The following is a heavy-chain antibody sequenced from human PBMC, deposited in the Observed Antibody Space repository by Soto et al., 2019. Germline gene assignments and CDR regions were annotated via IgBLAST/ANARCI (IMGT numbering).Heavy chain of an antibody. Sequence: VASVKVSCKASGYTFTGYYMHWVRQAPGQGLEWMGWINPNSGGTNYAQKFQGRVTMTRDTSISTAYMELSRLRSDDTAVYYCARGRYCSSTSCYWGYYYYGMDVWGQGTTVTVSS. D-gene: IGHD2-2*01. V-gene: IGHV1-2*02. CDR2: INPNSGGT. CDR3: ARGRYCSSTSCYWGYYYYGMDV. CDR1: GYTFTGYY. J-gene: IGHJ6*02.